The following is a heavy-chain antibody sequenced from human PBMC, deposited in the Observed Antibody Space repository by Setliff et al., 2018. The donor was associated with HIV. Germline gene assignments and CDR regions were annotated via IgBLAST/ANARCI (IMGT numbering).Heavy chain of an antibody. Sequence: PGGSLRLSCEAFSSYAMHWVRQAPGKGLVWVAVISYDGSNKYYADSVKGRFTISRDNSKNTLHLQMNGLGAEDTAVYYCASTRFGGPTEPAGGRIDFDSWGQGTLVTVSS. CDR2: ISYDGSNK. CDR3: ASTRFGGPTEPAGGRIDFDS. CDR1: SSYA. J-gene: IGHJ4*02. D-gene: IGHD2-15*01. V-gene: IGHV3-30*04.